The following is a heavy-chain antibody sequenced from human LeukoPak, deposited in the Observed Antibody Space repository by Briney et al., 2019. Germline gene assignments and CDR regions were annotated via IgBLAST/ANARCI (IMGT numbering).Heavy chain of an antibody. V-gene: IGHV3-21*01. D-gene: IGHD3-10*01. CDR3: ARDQREYYYGSGDY. CDR1: GFTFSSYS. Sequence: GGSLRLSCAASGFTFSSYSMNWVRQAPGKGLEWVSSISRSTRNIYYADSVKGRFTISRDNAKNPLYLQMNSLRAEDTAVYYCARDQREYYYGSGDYWGQGTLVTVSS. J-gene: IGHJ4*02. CDR2: ISRSTRNI.